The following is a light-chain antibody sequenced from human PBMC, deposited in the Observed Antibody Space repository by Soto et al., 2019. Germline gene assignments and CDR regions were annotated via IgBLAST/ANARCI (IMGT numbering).Light chain of an antibody. V-gene: IGLV2-14*01. CDR1: SSDVGDYDY. CDR3: TSYTRSSTYV. Sequence: QSALTQPPSVSGSPGQSITISCTGTSSDVGDYDYVSWYQQHPGTVPHFLIYEDTNRPSGVSPRCSGAKSGNTASLTISALQDEDEADYYCTSYTRSSTYVFGTGTKLTVL. J-gene: IGLJ1*01. CDR2: EDT.